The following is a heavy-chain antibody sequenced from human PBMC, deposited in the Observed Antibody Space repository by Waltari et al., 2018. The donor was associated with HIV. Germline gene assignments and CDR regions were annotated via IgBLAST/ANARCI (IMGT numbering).Heavy chain of an antibody. Sequence: QVKLVQCGAEVKTPGASVTVSCKALVYTFNGYYMPWVRQARGQGLEWMGWINPNSGGTNYAQKFQGRVTMTRDTSISTAYMELSRLRSDDTAVYYCARQYCSSTSCYTGFDYWGQGTLVTVSS. CDR3: ARQYCSSTSCYTGFDY. D-gene: IGHD2-2*02. J-gene: IGHJ4*02. CDR1: VYTFNGYY. CDR2: INPNSGGT. V-gene: IGHV1-2*02.